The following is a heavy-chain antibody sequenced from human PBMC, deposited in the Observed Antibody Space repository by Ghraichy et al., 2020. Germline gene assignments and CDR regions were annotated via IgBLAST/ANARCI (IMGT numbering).Heavy chain of an antibody. CDR2: ISSSSSYI. CDR3: ANVDIVATIGGDYFYYAMDV. J-gene: IGHJ6*02. CDR1: GFTFSTYS. D-gene: IGHD5-12*01. Sequence: GESLRLSCAASGFTFSTYSMNWVRQAPGKGLEWVSSISSSSSYIYYADLVKGRFTISRDNAKNSLYLQMNSLRAEDTAVYYCANVDIVATIGGDYFYYAMDVWGQGTTVTVSS. V-gene: IGHV3-21*01.